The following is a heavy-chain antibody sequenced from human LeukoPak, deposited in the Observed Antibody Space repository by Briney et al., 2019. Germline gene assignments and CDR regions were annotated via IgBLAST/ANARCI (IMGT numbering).Heavy chain of an antibody. CDR3: ARDPRGPTGYDTISRDTFDY. J-gene: IGHJ4*02. V-gene: IGHV3-30*03. D-gene: IGHD2-8*01. CDR1: GFTFSSYG. CDR2: ISYDGSNK. Sequence: PGGSLRLSCAASGFTFSSYGMHWVRQAPGKGLEWVAVISYDGSNKYYADSVKGRFTISRDNSENTLFLQMDSLRTGDTALYYCARDPRGPTGYDTISRDTFDYWGQGTLVTVSS.